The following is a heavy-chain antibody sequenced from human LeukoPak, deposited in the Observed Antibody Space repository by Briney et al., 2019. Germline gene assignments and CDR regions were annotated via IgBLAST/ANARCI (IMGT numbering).Heavy chain of an antibody. Sequence: ASVKVSCKASGGTSSSYAISWVRQAPGQGLEWMGGIIPIFGTANYAQKFQGRVTITTDESTSTAYMELSSLRSEDTAVYYCARASIYYYDSSGYYPYYFDYWGQGTLVTVSS. D-gene: IGHD3-22*01. J-gene: IGHJ4*02. CDR1: GGTSSSYA. V-gene: IGHV1-69*05. CDR2: IIPIFGTA. CDR3: ARASIYYYDSSGYYPYYFDY.